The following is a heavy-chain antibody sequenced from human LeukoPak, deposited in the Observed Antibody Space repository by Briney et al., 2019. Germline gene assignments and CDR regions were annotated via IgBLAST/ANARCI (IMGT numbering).Heavy chain of an antibody. V-gene: IGHV4-38-2*02. CDR1: GYSISSGYY. Sequence: SETLSLTCTVSGYSISSGYYWGWIRQPPGKGLEWIGDIYHSGSTNYNPPLKSRVSMSVDTSKNQFSLKLSSVTAADTAVYYCARLLERRGSSYGYDYWGQGTLVTVSS. D-gene: IGHD5-18*01. CDR2: IYHSGST. J-gene: IGHJ4*02. CDR3: ARLLERRGSSYGYDY.